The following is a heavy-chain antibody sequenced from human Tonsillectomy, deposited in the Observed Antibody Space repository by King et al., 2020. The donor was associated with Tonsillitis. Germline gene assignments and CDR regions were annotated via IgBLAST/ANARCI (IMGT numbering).Heavy chain of an antibody. CDR2: ISSSSSTI. V-gene: IGHV3-48*01. D-gene: IGHD2-21*02. CDR1: GFTFSSYS. CDR3: ASSVRGGSDPPGPDGD. J-gene: IGHJ4*02. Sequence: QLVQSGGGLVQPGGSLRLSCAASGFTFSSYSMNWVRQAPGKGLEWVSYISSSSSTIYYADSVRGRFTISRDNAKNSLYLQMNSLRAEDTAVYYCASSVRGGSDPPGPDGDWGQGTLVTVSS.